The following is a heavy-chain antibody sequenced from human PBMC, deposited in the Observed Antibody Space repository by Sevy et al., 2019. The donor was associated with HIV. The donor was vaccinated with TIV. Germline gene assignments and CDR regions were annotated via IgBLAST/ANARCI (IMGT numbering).Heavy chain of an antibody. J-gene: IGHJ4*02. Sequence: GGSVRLSCAASGFTFSGSAMHWVRQASGKGLEWVGRIRSKANSYATAYAASVKGRFTISRDDSKNTAYLQMNSLKTEDTAVYYCTSSVYSYGYDYWGQGTLVTVSS. V-gene: IGHV3-73*01. CDR2: IRSKANSYAT. CDR3: TSSVYSYGYDY. CDR1: GFTFSGSA. D-gene: IGHD5-18*01.